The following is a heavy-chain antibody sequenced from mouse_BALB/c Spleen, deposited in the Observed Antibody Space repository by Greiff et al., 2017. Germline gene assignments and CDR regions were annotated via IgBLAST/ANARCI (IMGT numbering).Heavy chain of an antibody. V-gene: IGHV1-7*01. CDR1: GYTFTSYW. D-gene: IGHD1-1*01. Sequence: VQLQQSGAELAKPGASVKMSCKASGYTFTSYWLHWVKQRPGQGLEWIGYINPSTGYTEYNQKLKDKATLTADKSSSTAYMQLSSLTSEDSAVYYCARSYGSWFAYWGQGTLVTVSA. CDR2: INPSTGYT. CDR3: ARSYGSWFAY. J-gene: IGHJ3*01.